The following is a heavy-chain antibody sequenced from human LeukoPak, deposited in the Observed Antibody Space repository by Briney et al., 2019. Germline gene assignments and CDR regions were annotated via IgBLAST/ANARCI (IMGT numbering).Heavy chain of an antibody. CDR1: GGSISSGGYY. CDR3: ARHDRTSMTSPYSS. Sequence: SQTLSLTCTVSGGSISSGGYYWSWIRQHPGKGLEWIGYIYYSGSTYYNPSLKSRVTISVDTSKNQFSLKLSSVTAADTAVYYCARHDRTSMTSPYSSWGQGTLVTVSA. D-gene: IGHD4-17*01. V-gene: IGHV4-31*03. J-gene: IGHJ5*02. CDR2: IYYSGST.